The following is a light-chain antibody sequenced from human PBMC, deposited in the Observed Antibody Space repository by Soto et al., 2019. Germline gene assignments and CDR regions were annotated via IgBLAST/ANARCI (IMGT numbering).Light chain of an antibody. J-gene: IGKJ1*01. Sequence: DIQMTQSPSTLSASVGDRVTITCRASQTSNWLAWYQQKPGKAPKLLIYKASSLESGVPSRFSGSGSGTEFTLTISSPQPDDFATYYCQQYNNYSPRTFGQGTKVEIK. CDR2: KAS. CDR1: QTSNW. CDR3: QQYNNYSPRT. V-gene: IGKV1-5*03.